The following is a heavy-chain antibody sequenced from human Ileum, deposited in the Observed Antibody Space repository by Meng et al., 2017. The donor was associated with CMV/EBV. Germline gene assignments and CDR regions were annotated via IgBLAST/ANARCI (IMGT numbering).Heavy chain of an antibody. V-gene: IGHV1-2*02. Sequence: CKASGYTFTGYSMYWVRQAPGQGLEWMGWINPNSGGTNYAQKFQGRVTMTRDTSISTAYMELSRLRSDDTAVYYCAMHYDFWSGLSYWGQGTLVTVSS. CDR3: AMHYDFWSGLSY. D-gene: IGHD3-3*01. J-gene: IGHJ4*02. CDR2: INPNSGGT. CDR1: GYTFTGYS.